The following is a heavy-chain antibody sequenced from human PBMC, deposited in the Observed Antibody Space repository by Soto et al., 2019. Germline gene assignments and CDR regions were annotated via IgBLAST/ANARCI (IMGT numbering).Heavy chain of an antibody. Sequence: QVQLAESGGGLVKPGGSLRLSCAASGFTFSDYYMSWIRQAPGKGLEWVSYIGTSSSYTNYADSVKGRFTISRDNAKNSLDLHMNSLRAEDTAVYYCARDADILTGSDAFDIWGQGTMVTVSS. CDR1: GFTFSDYY. J-gene: IGHJ3*02. CDR3: ARDADILTGSDAFDI. CDR2: IGTSSSYT. D-gene: IGHD3-9*01. V-gene: IGHV3-11*05.